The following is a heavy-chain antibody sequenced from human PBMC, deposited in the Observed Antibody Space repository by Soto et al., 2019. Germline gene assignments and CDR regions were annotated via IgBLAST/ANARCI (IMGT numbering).Heavy chain of an antibody. Sequence: EVQLLESGGGLVQPGGSLRLSCAASGFTFSTSAMTWVRQAPGKGLEWVSTISGSATSTYYADSVKGRFTISRDNSKSTLYLQMNTLRAEDAAIYYCAKVGGAITGTTTYWGQGTLVTVSS. CDR3: AKVGGAITGTTTY. V-gene: IGHV3-23*01. CDR1: GFTFSTSA. CDR2: ISGSATST. J-gene: IGHJ4*02. D-gene: IGHD1-20*01.